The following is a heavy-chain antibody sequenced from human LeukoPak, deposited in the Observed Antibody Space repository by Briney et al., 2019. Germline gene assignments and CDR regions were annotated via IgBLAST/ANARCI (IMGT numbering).Heavy chain of an antibody. D-gene: IGHD2-15*01. Sequence: PGGSLRLSCVASGFTFSGYWMHWFRQAPGKGLVWVSRNNPDGSVTDYADSVKGRITISRDNAKNTLYLEMNSLRAEDTAMYYCARGGVANPNFFGYGGQGTLVTVSS. V-gene: IGHV3-74*01. J-gene: IGHJ4*02. CDR2: NNPDGSVT. CDR1: GFTFSGYW. CDR3: ARGGVANPNFFGY.